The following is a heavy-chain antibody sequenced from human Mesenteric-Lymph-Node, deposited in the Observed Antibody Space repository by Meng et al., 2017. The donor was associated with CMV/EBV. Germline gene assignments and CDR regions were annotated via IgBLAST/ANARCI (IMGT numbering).Heavy chain of an antibody. V-gene: IGHV3-23*01. J-gene: IGHJ2*01. CDR2: ISGSGDST. CDR1: GFTFSSYA. Sequence: LSCSPSGFTFSSYAMSWVRQAPVKGLEWVSAISGSGDSTYYADSVKGRFTISRDNSKNTLYLQMNSLRADDTAVYYCAKDFHWYFDLWGRGTLVTVSS. CDR3: AKDFHWYFDL.